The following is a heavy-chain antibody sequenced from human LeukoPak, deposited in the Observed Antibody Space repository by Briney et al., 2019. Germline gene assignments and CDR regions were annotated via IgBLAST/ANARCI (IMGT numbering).Heavy chain of an antibody. CDR3: ARVNQLLYTAFDY. CDR1: GGSIGSGGYY. V-gene: IGHV4-30-2*01. CDR2: IYHSGST. J-gene: IGHJ4*02. Sequence: SETLSLTCTVSGGSIGSGGYYWSWIRQPPGKGLEWIGYIYHSGSTYYNPSLKSRVTISVDRSKNQFSLKLSSVTAADTAVYYCARVNQLLYTAFDYWGQGTLVTVSS. D-gene: IGHD2-2*02.